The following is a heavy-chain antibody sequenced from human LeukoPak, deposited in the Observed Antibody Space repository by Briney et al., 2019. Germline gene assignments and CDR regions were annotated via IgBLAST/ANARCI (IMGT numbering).Heavy chain of an antibody. Sequence: ASVKVSCKASGYTFTGYYMHWVRQAPGQGLEWMGIINPSGGSTSYAQKFQGRVTMTRDMSTSTVYMELSSLRSEDTAVYYCASSPTWSSSRTALFDYWGQGTLVTVSS. D-gene: IGHD6-13*01. CDR1: GYTFTGYY. CDR3: ASSPTWSSSRTALFDY. J-gene: IGHJ4*02. CDR2: INPSGGST. V-gene: IGHV1-46*01.